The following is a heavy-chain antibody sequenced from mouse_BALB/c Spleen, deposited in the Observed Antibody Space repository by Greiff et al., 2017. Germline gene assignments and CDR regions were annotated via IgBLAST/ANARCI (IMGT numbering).Heavy chain of an antibody. V-gene: IGHV5-6-5*01. Sequence: EVKLMESGGGLVKPGGSLKLSCAASGFTFSSYAMSWVRQTPEKRLEWVASISSGGSTYYPDSVKGRFTISRDNARNILYLQMSSLRSEDTAMYYCARGDYDYDVYWGQGTLVTVSA. CDR3: ARGDYDYDVY. J-gene: IGHJ3*01. D-gene: IGHD2-4*01. CDR2: ISSGGST. CDR1: GFTFSSYA.